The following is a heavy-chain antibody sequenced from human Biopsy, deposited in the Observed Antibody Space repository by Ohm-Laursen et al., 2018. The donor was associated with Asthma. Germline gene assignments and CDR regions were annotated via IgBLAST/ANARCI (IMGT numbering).Heavy chain of an antibody. J-gene: IGHJ2*01. V-gene: IGHV1-2*06. Sequence: GASVKVSCKASGYPFTDYYVHWVRQAPGQGLEWMGRIDPNSGGTNYAQKFLGRVTMTRDTSVNTAFIVLSRLRSDDTAVYYCARIKIRIGAGTDRYFDLWGRGTLVTVSS. D-gene: IGHD3-16*01. CDR3: ARIKIRIGAGTDRYFDL. CDR1: GYPFTDYY. CDR2: IDPNSGGT.